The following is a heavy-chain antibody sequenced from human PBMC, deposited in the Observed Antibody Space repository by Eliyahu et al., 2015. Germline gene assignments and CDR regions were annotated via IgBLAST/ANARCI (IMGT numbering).Heavy chain of an antibody. V-gene: IGHV3-13*01. CDR1: GFIFXNYD. Sequence: EVQLVESGGGLVQPGGSLRLSCAASGFIFXNYDMHWVRQGTGKGLEWVSGIGTAGDSYYPGSVKGRFTISRENAKNSLYLQMNSLRDGDTAVYYCARAVDGSGSYYHPRYFDLWGRGTLVTVSS. D-gene: IGHD3-10*01. J-gene: IGHJ2*01. CDR2: IGTAGDS. CDR3: ARAVDGSGSYYHPRYFDL.